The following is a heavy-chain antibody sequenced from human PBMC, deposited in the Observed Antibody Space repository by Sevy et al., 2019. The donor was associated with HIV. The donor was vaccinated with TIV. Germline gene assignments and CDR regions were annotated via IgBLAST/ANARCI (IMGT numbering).Heavy chain of an antibody. D-gene: IGHD3-10*01. Sequence: ASGKVSCKASGGTFSSYAISWVRQAPGQGLEWMGGIIPIFGTANYAQKFQGRVTITADESTSTAYMELSSLRSEDTAVYYCVITMVRGVTLGVFDYWGQGTLVTVSS. CDR3: VITMVRGVTLGVFDY. J-gene: IGHJ4*02. CDR2: IIPIFGTA. CDR1: GGTFSSYA. V-gene: IGHV1-69*13.